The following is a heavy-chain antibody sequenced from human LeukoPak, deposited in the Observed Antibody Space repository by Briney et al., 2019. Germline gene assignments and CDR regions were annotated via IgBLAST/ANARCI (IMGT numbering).Heavy chain of an antibody. CDR2: IYTSGST. V-gene: IGHV4-4*09. D-gene: IGHD1-14*01. CDR3: VRLTPPDQVYYYYYYYMDV. J-gene: IGHJ6*03. Sequence: SETLSLTCTVSGGSISSYYWSWIRQPPGKGLEWIGYIYTSGSTNYNPSLKSRVTISVDTSKNQFSLKLSSVTAADTAVYYCVRLTPPDQVYYYYYYYMDVWGKGTTVTVSS. CDR1: GGSISSYY.